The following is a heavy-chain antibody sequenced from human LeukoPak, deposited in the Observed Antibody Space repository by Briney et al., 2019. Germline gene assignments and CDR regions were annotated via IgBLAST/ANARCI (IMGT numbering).Heavy chain of an antibody. CDR3: ARGGIDILTKPYYYGMDV. Sequence: MPSETLSLTCTVSGGSITNYYWIWIRQPPGKGLEWIGHISYSGSTNYNPSLKSRVTMSVDTSKNQFSLKLSSVTAADTAVYYCARGGIDILTKPYYYGMDVWGQGTTVTVSS. CDR2: ISYSGST. V-gene: IGHV4-59*12. CDR1: GGSITNYY. J-gene: IGHJ6*02. D-gene: IGHD3-9*01.